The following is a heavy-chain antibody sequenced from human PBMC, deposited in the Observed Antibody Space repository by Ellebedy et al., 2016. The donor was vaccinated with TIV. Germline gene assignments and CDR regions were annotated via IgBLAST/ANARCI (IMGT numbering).Heavy chain of an antibody. V-gene: IGHV3-30*03. CDR3: ARARGCSGGRCYSADY. J-gene: IGHJ4*02. Sequence: GESLKISCAASGFSFSYYGMPWVRQAPGKGLEWVAVISYDGSNKNYADSVKGRFTISRDNSKNTLYLQMNSLRAEDTAVDCCARARGCSGGRCYSADYWGQGTLVTGSS. CDR1: GFSFSYYG. D-gene: IGHD2-15*01. CDR2: ISYDGSNK.